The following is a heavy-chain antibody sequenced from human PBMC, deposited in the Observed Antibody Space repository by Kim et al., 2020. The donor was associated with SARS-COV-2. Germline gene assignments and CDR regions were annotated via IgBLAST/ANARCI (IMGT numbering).Heavy chain of an antibody. V-gene: IGHV3-23*01. J-gene: IGHJ4*02. CDR3: AKPYYNSGTNSFDY. CDR2: MSGSGGST. D-gene: IGHD3-10*01. CDR1: GFTFSSYA. Sequence: GGSLRLSCAASGFTFSSYAMNWVRQAPGKGLEWVSAMSGSGGSTYYADAVNVRVTISRDNSKNTLYLQMNSLRVEAKAAYYCAKPYYNSGTNSFDYCGQG.